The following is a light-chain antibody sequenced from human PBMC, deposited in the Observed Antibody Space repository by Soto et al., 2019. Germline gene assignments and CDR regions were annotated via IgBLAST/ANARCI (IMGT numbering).Light chain of an antibody. CDR2: AAS. CDR3: QQSYITPPLT. V-gene: IGKV1-39*01. CDR1: QTINKY. J-gene: IGKJ5*01. Sequence: DIQMTQSPSSLSASVGDIVTITFRASQTINKYLNWYQHKPGKAPTLLIYAASSLQSGVPSRFSGSGSGAAFTLTINNLQPEDFATYYCQQSYITPPLTFGQGTRLEIK.